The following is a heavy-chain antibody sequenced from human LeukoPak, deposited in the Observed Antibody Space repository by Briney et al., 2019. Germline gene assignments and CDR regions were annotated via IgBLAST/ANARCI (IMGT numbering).Heavy chain of an antibody. CDR3: ARGRDSSGWYGEDY. V-gene: IGHV3-30-3*01. Sequence: GGSLRLSCAASGFTFSSYAMHRVRQAPGKGLEWVAVISYDGSNKYYADSVKGRFTISRDNSKNTLYLQMNSLRAEDTAVYYCARGRDSSGWYGEDYWGQGTLVTVSS. D-gene: IGHD6-19*01. CDR1: GFTFSSYA. CDR2: ISYDGSNK. J-gene: IGHJ4*02.